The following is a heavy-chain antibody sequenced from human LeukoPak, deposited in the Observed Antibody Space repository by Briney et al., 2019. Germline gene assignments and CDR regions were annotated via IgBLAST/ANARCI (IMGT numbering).Heavy chain of an antibody. D-gene: IGHD3-16*01. CDR1: GFSLPPTGMC. CDR3: ARILSVGDRGFDAFDI. J-gene: IGHJ3*02. Sequence: SGPALVKPTHTLTLTCTFSGFSLPPTGMCVAWIRQPPGKALEWLALIGWDDDKFYSTSLKTRLTISKDTSKNQVVLTMTNMDPVDTATYYCARILSVGDRGFDAFDIWGPGTMVTVSS. CDR2: IGWDDDK. V-gene: IGHV2-70*01.